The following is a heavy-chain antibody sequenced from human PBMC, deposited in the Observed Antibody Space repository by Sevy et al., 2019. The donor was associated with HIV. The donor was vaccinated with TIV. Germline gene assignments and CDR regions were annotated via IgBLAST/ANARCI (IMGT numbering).Heavy chain of an antibody. V-gene: IGHV3-21*01. CDR3: ARDPPTYSYGTFDY. Sequence: GGSLRLSCAASGFTFSSYSMNWVRQAPGKELEWVSSIRSSSSYIYYADSVKGRFTISRDNAKNSLYLQMNSLRAEDTAVYYCARDPPTYSYGTFDYWGQGTLVTVSS. CDR1: GFTFSSYS. J-gene: IGHJ4*02. D-gene: IGHD5-18*01. CDR2: IRSSSSYI.